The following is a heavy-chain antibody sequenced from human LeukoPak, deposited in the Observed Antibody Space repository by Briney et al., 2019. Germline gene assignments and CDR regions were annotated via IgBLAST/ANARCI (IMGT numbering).Heavy chain of an antibody. D-gene: IGHD6-13*01. J-gene: IGHJ4*02. CDR2: ISGSGVST. CDR1: GFTFSTYA. CDR3: AKDLSGISSTGRTFDY. V-gene: IGHV3-23*01. Sequence: GGSLRLSCAASGFTFSTYAMSWVRQAPGKGLEWVSAISGSGVSTYYADSVKGRFTISRDNSKNTLYLQMNSLRAEDTAVYYCAKDLSGISSTGRTFDYWGPGNPGHRLL.